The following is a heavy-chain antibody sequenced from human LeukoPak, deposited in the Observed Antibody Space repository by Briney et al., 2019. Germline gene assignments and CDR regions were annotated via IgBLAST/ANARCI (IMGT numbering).Heavy chain of an antibody. Sequence: GGSLRLSCAASGFTFSSYAMHWVRQAPGKGLEWVAVISYDGSNEYYADSVKGRFTISRDNSKNTLYLQMNSLRAEDTAVYYCARDTAGYCSSTSCYGSDAFDIWGQGTMVTVSS. CDR1: GFTFSSYA. D-gene: IGHD2-2*01. CDR2: ISYDGSNE. V-gene: IGHV3-30-3*01. J-gene: IGHJ3*02. CDR3: ARDTAGYCSSTSCYGSDAFDI.